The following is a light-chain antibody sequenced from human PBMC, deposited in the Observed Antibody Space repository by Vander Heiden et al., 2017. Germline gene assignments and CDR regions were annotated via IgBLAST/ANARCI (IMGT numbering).Light chain of an antibody. J-gene: IGKJ2*01. Sequence: EIVLTQSPGTLSLSPGERATLSCRASQSVSSTYLAWYQQKPGQAPRLLIYGASSRVTAVPDRFTGSRSRTDFTLTVIRLEPEDLAVSYCQVEGTSPYTFGQGTKMEIK. V-gene: IGKV3-20*01. CDR2: GAS. CDR1: QSVSSTY. CDR3: QVEGTSPYT.